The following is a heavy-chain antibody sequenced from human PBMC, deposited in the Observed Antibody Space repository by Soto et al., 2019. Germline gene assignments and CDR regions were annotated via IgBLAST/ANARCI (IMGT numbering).Heavy chain of an antibody. J-gene: IGHJ4*02. CDR2: IYAHDDK. V-gene: IGHV2-5*01. Sequence: QITLKESGPTLVKPTETLTLTCSFSGFSLSTSGVGVGWIRQPPGKALEWLTLIYAHDDKRYSPSLKSRLTITKDTSKNQVVLTMTNMDPVDTATYYCAHRDTTGYYPKPFAYWSQGTLVTVSS. CDR3: AHRDTTGYYPKPFAY. CDR1: GFSLSTSGVG. D-gene: IGHD3-22*01.